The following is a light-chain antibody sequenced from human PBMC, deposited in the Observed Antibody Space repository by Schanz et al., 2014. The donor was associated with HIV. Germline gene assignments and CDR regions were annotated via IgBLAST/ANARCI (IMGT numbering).Light chain of an antibody. CDR3: QHYYSYPYT. CDR2: KAS. CDR1: QSVDSW. V-gene: IGKV1-5*03. J-gene: IGKJ2*01. Sequence: GDRVTITCRASQSVDSWLAWYQQKPGKAPKLLIYKASGLQSGVPSRFSGSGSGTEFTLTISSLQPDDLATYYCQHYYSYPYTFGQGTEVEIK.